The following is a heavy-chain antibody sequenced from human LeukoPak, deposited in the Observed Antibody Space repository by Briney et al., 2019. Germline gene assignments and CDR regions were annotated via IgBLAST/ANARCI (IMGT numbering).Heavy chain of an antibody. J-gene: IGHJ5*02. D-gene: IGHD3-10*01. CDR1: GYTFTGYY. Sequence: ASVKVSCKASGYTFTGYYIHWVRQAPGQGPEWMGWINPNSGGTNYAQKFQGRVTMTRDTSIDTAYMELSRLGSDETAVYYCAKGGGSGTNTNWFDPWAQGTLVTVSS. V-gene: IGHV1-2*02. CDR2: INPNSGGT. CDR3: AKGGGSGTNTNWFDP.